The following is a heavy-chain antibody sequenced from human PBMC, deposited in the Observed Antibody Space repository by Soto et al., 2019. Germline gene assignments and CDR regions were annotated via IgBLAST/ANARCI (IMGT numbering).Heavy chain of an antibody. CDR3: ARDKAAAGSYRNDY. CDR1: GFTFDDYG. D-gene: IGHD6-13*01. J-gene: IGHJ4*02. CDR2: INWNGGST. Sequence: GGSLRLSCAASGFTFDDYGMSWVRQAPGKGLEWVSGINWNGGSTGYADSVKGRFTISRDNAKNSLYLQMNSLRAEDTALYYCARDKAAAGSYRNDYWGQGTLVTVSS. V-gene: IGHV3-20*04.